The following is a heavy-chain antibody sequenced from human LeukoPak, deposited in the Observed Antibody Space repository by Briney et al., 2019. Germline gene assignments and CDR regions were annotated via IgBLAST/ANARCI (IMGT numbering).Heavy chain of an antibody. D-gene: IGHD2-2*01. CDR3: ARGNGRDIVVVPAAKGYYFDY. CDR2: IYYSGST. Sequence: PSETLSLTCTVSGGSISSYYWSWIRQPPGKGLEWIWYIYYSGSTNYNPSLKSRVTISVDTFKNQFSLKLSSVTAADTAVYYCARGNGRDIVVVPAAKGYYFDYWGQGTLVTVSS. V-gene: IGHV4-59*01. CDR1: GGSISSYY. J-gene: IGHJ4*02.